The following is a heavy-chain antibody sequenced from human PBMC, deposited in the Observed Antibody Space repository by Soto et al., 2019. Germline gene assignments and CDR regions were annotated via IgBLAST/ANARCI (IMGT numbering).Heavy chain of an antibody. CDR2: ITWNSRVL. J-gene: IGHJ4*02. Sequence: EVQLVESGGRLVQPGRSLRLSCVGTGLNFDDFAMHWVRQAPGKGLECVSGITWNSRVLAYADSLKGRFTISRDNARNSLYLQMDSLRDEHTALYYCANGRYDFWSPYYLDSWGEGTLGTVAS. CDR1: GLNFDDFA. V-gene: IGHV3-9*01. D-gene: IGHD3-3*01. CDR3: ANGRYDFWSPYYLDS.